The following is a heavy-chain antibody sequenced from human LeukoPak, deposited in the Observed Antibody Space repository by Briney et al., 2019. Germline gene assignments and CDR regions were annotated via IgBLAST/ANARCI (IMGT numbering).Heavy chain of an antibody. CDR1: GYTFTSYG. CDR3: ARGSRSLNYYDSSGYSDC. V-gene: IGHV1-18*01. D-gene: IGHD3-22*01. CDR2: ISAYNGNT. Sequence: ASVKVSCKASGYTFTSYGISWVRQAPGQGLEWMGWISAYNGNTNYAQKLQGRVTMTTDTSTSTAYMELRSLRSDDTAVYYCARGSRSLNYYDSSGYSDCWGQGTLVTVSS. J-gene: IGHJ4*02.